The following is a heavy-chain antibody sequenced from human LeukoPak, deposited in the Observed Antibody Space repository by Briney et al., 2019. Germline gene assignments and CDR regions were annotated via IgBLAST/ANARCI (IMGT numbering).Heavy chain of an antibody. D-gene: IGHD4-11*01. V-gene: IGHV3-33*01. CDR3: ARDLDYSNHFSWFDP. J-gene: IGHJ5*02. CDR2: VWHDGSDK. Sequence: GGSLRLSCVASGFTFSSYGMHWVRQAPGKGRVGGAIVWHDGSDKYYADSVKGRFTVSRDNSKNTIYLQLNSLRAEDTAVYYCARDLDYSNHFSWFDPWGQGTLVIVSS. CDR1: GFTFSSYG.